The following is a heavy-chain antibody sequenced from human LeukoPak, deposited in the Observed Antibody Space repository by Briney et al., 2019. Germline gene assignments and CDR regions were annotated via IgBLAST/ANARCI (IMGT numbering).Heavy chain of an antibody. D-gene: IGHD3-10*01. V-gene: IGHV3-21*01. Sequence: GGSLRLSCAASGFTFSSYSMNWVRQAPGKGLEWVSSISSSSSYIYYADSVKGRFTISRDNAKNSLYLQMNSLRAADTAVYYCATERRGQWFGYWGQGTLVTVSS. CDR2: ISSSSSYI. CDR1: GFTFSSYS. CDR3: ATERRGQWFGY. J-gene: IGHJ4*02.